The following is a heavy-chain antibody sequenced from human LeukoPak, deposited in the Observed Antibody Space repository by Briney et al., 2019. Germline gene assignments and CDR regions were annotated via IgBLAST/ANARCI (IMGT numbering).Heavy chain of an antibody. CDR2: IGGTGGNI. Sequence: GGSLRLSCAASGFTFSDYYMSWIRQAPGKGLEWVSAIGGTGGNIFYRDSVKGRFTISRDNSKNTLYLQMNSLRAEDTAVYYCARGGGDYGDYSGGYNDAFDIWGQGTMVTVSS. J-gene: IGHJ3*02. D-gene: IGHD4-17*01. CDR3: ARGGGDYGDYSGGYNDAFDI. V-gene: IGHV3-11*04. CDR1: GFTFSDYY.